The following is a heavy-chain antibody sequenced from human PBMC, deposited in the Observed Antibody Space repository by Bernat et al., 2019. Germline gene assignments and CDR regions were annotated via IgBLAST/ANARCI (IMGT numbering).Heavy chain of an antibody. V-gene: IGHV3-7*01. CDR1: GFSFETYW. Sequence: EVQLVESGGGLVQPGTSLRLSCAASGFSFETYWMTWVRQAPGKGLEWVANIKQDGSEKNYVDSVKGRFTISRDNAKNSLYLQMNSLRAEDTAVYFCARDNYDTSPLDYWGQGTLVSVSS. J-gene: IGHJ4*02. CDR3: ARDNYDTSPLDY. D-gene: IGHD3-22*01. CDR2: IKQDGSEK.